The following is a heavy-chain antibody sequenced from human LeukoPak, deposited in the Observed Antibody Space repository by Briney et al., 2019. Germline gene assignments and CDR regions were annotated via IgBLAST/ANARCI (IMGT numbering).Heavy chain of an antibody. CDR3: ARVGSGYSSSWYPYDFDY. CDR2: INPNSGGT. V-gene: IGHV1-2*02. J-gene: IGHJ4*02. CDR1: GYTFTGYY. Sequence: ASVKVSCKASGYTFTGYYMHWVRQAPGQGLEWMGWINPNSGGTNYAQKFQGRVTMTRDTSISTAYMELSRLRSDDTAVYYCARVGSGYSSSWYPYDFDYWGQGTLVTVSS. D-gene: IGHD6-13*01.